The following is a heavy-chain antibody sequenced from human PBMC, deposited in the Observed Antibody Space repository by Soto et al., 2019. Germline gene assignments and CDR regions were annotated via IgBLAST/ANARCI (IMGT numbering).Heavy chain of an antibody. J-gene: IGHJ2*01. V-gene: IGHV3-30-3*01. D-gene: IGHD4-4*01. Sequence: QVQLVESGGGVVQPGRSLRLSCAASGFTFSSYAMHWVRQAPGKGLEWVAVISYDGSNKYYADSVKGRFTISRDNSKNTLYLQMNSLRLEDSAVYSCARPLWRDDYNWGYFDLWGRGTLVTVSS. CDR2: ISYDGSNK. CDR3: ARPLWRDDYNWGYFDL. CDR1: GFTFSSYA.